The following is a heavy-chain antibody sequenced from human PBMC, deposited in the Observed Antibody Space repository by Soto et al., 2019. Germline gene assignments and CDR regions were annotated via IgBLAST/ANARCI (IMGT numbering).Heavy chain of an antibody. V-gene: IGHV4-34*01. CDR2: INHSGGT. J-gene: IGHJ4*02. Sequence: PSETLSLTCAVYGGSLSGYYWSWIRQPPGKGLEWIGEINHSGGTNYNPSLKSRVTISVDTSKNQFSLKLSSATAADTAVYYCARSKLDYWGQGTLVTVSS. CDR1: GGSLSGYY. CDR3: ARSKLDY.